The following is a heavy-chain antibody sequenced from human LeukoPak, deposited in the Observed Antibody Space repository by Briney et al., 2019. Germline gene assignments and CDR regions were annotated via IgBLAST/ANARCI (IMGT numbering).Heavy chain of an antibody. CDR3: AREWTIGGIQLWFGEIDY. V-gene: IGHV3-33*01. J-gene: IGHJ4*02. D-gene: IGHD5-18*01. CDR1: GFTFSTYG. Sequence: PGRSLRLSCEASGFTFSTYGMHWVRQAPGKGLEWVAIIWFDGSHEFYADSVKGRFTVSRDSSKNTLYLQMNSLRAEDTAVYYCAREWTIGGIQLWFGEIDYWGQGTLVTVSS. CDR2: IWFDGSHE.